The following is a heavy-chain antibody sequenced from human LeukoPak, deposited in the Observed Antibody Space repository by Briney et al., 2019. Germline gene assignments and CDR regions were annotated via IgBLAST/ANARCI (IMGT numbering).Heavy chain of an antibody. CDR1: GYSFTSHW. D-gene: IGHD3-22*01. V-gene: IGHV5-51*01. CDR3: ARRPFDSSGYLFDY. Sequence: GESLKISCKGSGYSFTSHWIGWVRQMSGKGLEWMGVIYPGDSDTRYSPSFQGQVIISADKSISTAHLQWSSLKASDTAMYYCARRPFDSSGYLFDYWGQGTLVTVSS. CDR2: IYPGDSDT. J-gene: IGHJ4*02.